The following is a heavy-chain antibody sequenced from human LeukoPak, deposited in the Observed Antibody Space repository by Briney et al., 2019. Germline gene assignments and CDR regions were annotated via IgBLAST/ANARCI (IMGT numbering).Heavy chain of an antibody. CDR2: IYYSGST. V-gene: IGHV4-30-4*08. J-gene: IGHJ4*02. Sequence: SETLSLTCTVSGGSISSGDYYWSWIRQPPGKGLEWIGYIYYSGSTYYNPSLKSRVTISVDTSKNQFSLKLGSVTAADTAVYYCAREDRQGFGDYYFDYWGQGTLVTVSS. CDR1: GGSISSGDYY. D-gene: IGHD3-10*01. CDR3: AREDRQGFGDYYFDY.